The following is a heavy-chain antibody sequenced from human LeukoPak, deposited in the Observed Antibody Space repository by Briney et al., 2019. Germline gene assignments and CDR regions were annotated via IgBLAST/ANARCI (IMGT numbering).Heavy chain of an antibody. V-gene: IGHV4-34*01. CDR2: INHDETT. D-gene: IGHD3-9*01. J-gene: IGHJ3*01. CDR1: GGFFSGYY. CDR3: AGIWLGNNAFDV. Sequence: SETLSLTCPAYGGFFSGYYWSWIRQPPEKGLEWIGEINHDETTTYNPSLKSRVTISVDTCRRQFSLRLGSVTAADAAVYYCAGIWLGNNAFDVWGQGTVVTVSS.